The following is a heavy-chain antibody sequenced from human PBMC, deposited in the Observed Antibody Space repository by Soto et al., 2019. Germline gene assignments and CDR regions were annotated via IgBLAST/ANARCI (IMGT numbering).Heavy chain of an antibody. J-gene: IGHJ4*02. V-gene: IGHV1-69*02. Sequence: QVQLVQSGAEVKKPGSSVKVSCKASGDTFNFYTINWVRQAAGLGLEWMGRFNPILSFSNSALKFQGRVTLTAEKSTSTAYMVLSSLRSEDTAIYYCATSFGSGSRAFDYWGQGALVTVSS. CDR2: FNPILSFS. CDR1: GDTFNFYT. D-gene: IGHD3-10*01. CDR3: ATSFGSGSRAFDY.